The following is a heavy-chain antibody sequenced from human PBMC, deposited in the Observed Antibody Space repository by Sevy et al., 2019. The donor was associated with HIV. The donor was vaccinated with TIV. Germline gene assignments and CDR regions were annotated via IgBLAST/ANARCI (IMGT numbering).Heavy chain of an antibody. CDR3: ARVRGYHAFDI. CDR2: IYTGGST. Sequence: SETLSLTCTVSGGSISSYYWSWIRQPAGKGLEWIGSIYTGGSTNYNPSLKSRVTMSVDTSKNQFSLKLSSVTAADTAVYYCARVRGYHAFDIWVQGTMVTVSS. V-gene: IGHV4-4*07. J-gene: IGHJ3*02. CDR1: GGSISSYY. D-gene: IGHD5-18*01.